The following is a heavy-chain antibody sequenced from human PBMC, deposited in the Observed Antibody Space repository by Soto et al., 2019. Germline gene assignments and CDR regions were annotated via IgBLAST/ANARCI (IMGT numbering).Heavy chain of an antibody. D-gene: IGHD2-15*01. CDR1: EFTFSNYA. V-gene: IGHV3-23*01. CDR3: AKGWTFGYCSGGSCYSNQALDY. J-gene: IGHJ4*02. Sequence: PGGSLRLSCVGSEFTFSNYAMNWVRQAPGEGPEWVSLISSSGGTTYYADSVKGRFSISRDNSKNTLYLQMNSLRVEDTAIYYCAKGWTFGYCSGGSCYSNQALDYWGQGTLVTVSS. CDR2: ISSSGGTT.